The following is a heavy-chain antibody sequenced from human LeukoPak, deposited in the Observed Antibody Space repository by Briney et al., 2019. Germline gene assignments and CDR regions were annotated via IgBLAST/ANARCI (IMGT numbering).Heavy chain of an antibody. J-gene: IGHJ6*02. D-gene: IGHD3-3*01. CDR1: GVTFSSNA. CDR2: ISDSGGST. CDR3: AKDIRDFWSGYSGDYGMDV. V-gene: IGHV3-23*01. Sequence: PGGSLRLFCGASGVTFSSNAMSWVRQAPGKGLEWVSAISDSGGSTYYADSVKGRFTISRDNSKNTLYLQMNSLRAEDTAVYYCAKDIRDFWSGYSGDYGMDVWGQGTTVTVSS.